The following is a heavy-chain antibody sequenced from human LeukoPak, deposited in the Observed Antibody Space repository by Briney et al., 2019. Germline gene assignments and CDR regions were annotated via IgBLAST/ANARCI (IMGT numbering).Heavy chain of an antibody. CDR3: ARGADAFDI. CDR1: GIDFSSYD. CDR2: IGTAGDT. Sequence: GGSLRLSCAASGIDFSSYDMHWVRQTTGKGLEWGSTIGTAGDTYYPGSVKGRFTISRENAKNSLYLQMNSLRAGDTAVYYCARGADAFDIWGQGTMVTVSS. V-gene: IGHV3-13*04. J-gene: IGHJ3*02.